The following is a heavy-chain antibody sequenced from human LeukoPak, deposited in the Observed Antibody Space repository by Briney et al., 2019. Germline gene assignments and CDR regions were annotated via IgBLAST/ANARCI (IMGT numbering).Heavy chain of an antibody. D-gene: IGHD5-18*01. CDR2: INHSGST. V-gene: IGHV4-34*01. J-gene: IGHJ4*02. CDR3: ARHLGYSYGVLSY. Sequence: SETLTLTCAVYGGSFSGYYWSWIRQPPGKGLEWIGEINHSGSTNYNPSLMSRVTISVDTSKNQFSLKLGSVTAADTAVYYCARHLGYSYGVLSYWGQGTLVTVSS. CDR1: GGSFSGYY.